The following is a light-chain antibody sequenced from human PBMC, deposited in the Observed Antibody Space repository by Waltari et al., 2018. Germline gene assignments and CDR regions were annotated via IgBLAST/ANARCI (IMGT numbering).Light chain of an antibody. Sequence: QTVVTQEPSLTVSPGGTVTLTCASTTGAVTSNYYPNWIQQRPGQAPRALIYNTNNKYSWTPSRFSGSLLGGKAALTLSRAQPEDEAYYYCLLYYSGGARVFGGGTKLTVL. CDR1: TGAVTSNYY. CDR3: LLYYSGGARV. J-gene: IGLJ2*01. V-gene: IGLV7-43*01. CDR2: NTN.